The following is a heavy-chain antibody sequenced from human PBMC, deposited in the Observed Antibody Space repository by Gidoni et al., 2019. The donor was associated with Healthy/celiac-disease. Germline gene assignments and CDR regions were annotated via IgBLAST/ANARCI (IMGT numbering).Heavy chain of an antibody. J-gene: IGHJ4*02. D-gene: IGHD2-21*01. Sequence: QVQLQESGPGLVKPSETLSLTCTVSGGSISSYYWSWIRQPPGKGLEWIGYIYYSGSTNYNPSLKSRVTISVDTSKNQFSLKLSSVTAADTAVYYCARGLRPESGYWGQGTLVTVSS. V-gene: IGHV4-59*01. CDR3: ARGLRPESGY. CDR2: IYYSGST. CDR1: GGSISSYY.